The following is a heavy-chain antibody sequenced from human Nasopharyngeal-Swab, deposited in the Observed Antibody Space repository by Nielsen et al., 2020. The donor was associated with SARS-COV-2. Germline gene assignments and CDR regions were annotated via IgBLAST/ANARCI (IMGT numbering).Heavy chain of an antibody. D-gene: IGHD3-22*01. CDR3: ARRYYYEDY. CDR1: GFTFRGYA. J-gene: IGHJ4*02. CDR2: INNSGGNT. Sequence: GGSLRLSCTASGFTFRGYAMSWVRQAPGRGLEWVSTINNSGGNTHYADSVKGHFTISRDNSKNTLYLQMSSLRAEDTAVYYCARRYYYEDYWGQGTLVTVSS. V-gene: IGHV3-23*01.